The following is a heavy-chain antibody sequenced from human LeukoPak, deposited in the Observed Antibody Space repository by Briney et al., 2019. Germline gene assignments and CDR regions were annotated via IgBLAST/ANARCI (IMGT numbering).Heavy chain of an antibody. CDR2: IYYSGST. D-gene: IGHD2-2*01. Sequence: SETLSLTCTVSGGSISNYYWSWIRQPPGKGLEWIGYIYYSGSTNYNPSLKSRVTISVDTSKNQFFLKLSSVTAADTAVYYCASLPYCSSTTCPLDYWGQGTLVTVSS. CDR3: ASLPYCSSTTCPLDY. CDR1: GGSISNYY. V-gene: IGHV4-59*01. J-gene: IGHJ4*02.